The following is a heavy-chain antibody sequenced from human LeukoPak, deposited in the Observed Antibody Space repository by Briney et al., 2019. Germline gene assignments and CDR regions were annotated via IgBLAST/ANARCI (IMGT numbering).Heavy chain of an antibody. J-gene: IGHJ6*02. CDR3: AKDPCGGDCYSGEAGYYYGMDV. V-gene: IGHV3-43*01. Sequence: PGGSLRLSCAASGFTFDDYTMHWVRQAPGKGLEWVSLISWDGGSTYYADSVKGRFTISRDNSKNSLYLQMNSLRTEDTALYYCAKDPCGGDCYSGEAGYYYGMDVWGQGTTVTVSS. D-gene: IGHD2-21*02. CDR2: ISWDGGST. CDR1: GFTFDDYT.